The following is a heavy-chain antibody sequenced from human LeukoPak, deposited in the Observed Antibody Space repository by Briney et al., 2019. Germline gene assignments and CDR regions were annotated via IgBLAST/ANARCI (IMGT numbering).Heavy chain of an antibody. V-gene: IGHV1-2*02. CDR3: ARVKGYCSGGSCLDAFDI. CDR1: GYTFTGYY. D-gene: IGHD2-15*01. Sequence: ASVKVSCKASGYTFTGYYMHWVRQAPGQGLEWMGWINPNSGGTNYAQKFQGRVTMTRDTSISTAYMELSRLRSDDTAVYYCARVKGYCSGGSCLDAFDIWGQGTMVTVSS. J-gene: IGHJ3*02. CDR2: INPNSGGT.